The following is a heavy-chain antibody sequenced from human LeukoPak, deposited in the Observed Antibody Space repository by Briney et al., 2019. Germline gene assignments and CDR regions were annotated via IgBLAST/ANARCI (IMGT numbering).Heavy chain of an antibody. D-gene: IGHD3-9*01. CDR3: AKDPKSTGVLSGYHDY. Sequence: ASVKVSCKACGYTFTSYGISWVRQAPGQGLEWMGWISAYNGNTNYAQKLQGRVTMTTDTSTSTAYMELRSLRAEDTAVYYCAKDPKSTGVLSGYHDYWGQGTLVTVSS. J-gene: IGHJ4*02. CDR1: GYTFTSYG. V-gene: IGHV1-18*01. CDR2: ISAYNGNT.